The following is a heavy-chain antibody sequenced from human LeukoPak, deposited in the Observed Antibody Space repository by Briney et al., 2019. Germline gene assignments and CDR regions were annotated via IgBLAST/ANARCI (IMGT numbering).Heavy chain of an antibody. V-gene: IGHV4-39*07. J-gene: IGHJ4*02. D-gene: IGHD3-16*01. CDR2: INYSADT. Sequence: PSETLSLTCTVSGGSISSSDYYWGWIRQPPGKGLEWIGIINYSADTHDNPSLKSRLTLSADTSRNQFSLRLRSITAADTAVYSCARLIRTTGNYHFDYWGQGTLVTVSS. CDR3: ARLIRTTGNYHFDY. CDR1: GGSISSSDYY.